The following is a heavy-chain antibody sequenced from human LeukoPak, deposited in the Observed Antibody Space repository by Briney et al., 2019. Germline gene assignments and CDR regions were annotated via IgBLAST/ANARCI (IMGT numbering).Heavy chain of an antibody. J-gene: IGHJ4*02. Sequence: PSETLSLTCTVSGGSISSSSYYWGWIRQPPGKGLEWIGSIYYSGSTYYNPSLKSRVTISVDMSKHQFSLKLSSVTAADTAVYYCARSRTAVVPAAIVDYWGQGTLVTVSS. V-gene: IGHV4-39*01. CDR3: ARSRTAVVPAAIVDY. CDR2: IYYSGST. D-gene: IGHD2-2*02. CDR1: GGSISSSSYY.